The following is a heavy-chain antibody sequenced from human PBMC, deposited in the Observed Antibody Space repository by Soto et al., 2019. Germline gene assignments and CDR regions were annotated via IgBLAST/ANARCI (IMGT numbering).Heavy chain of an antibody. D-gene: IGHD1-20*01. CDR3: ARITGRHLDY. CDR1: SGSISVTNVF. J-gene: IGHJ4*02. V-gene: IGHV4-39*01. CDR2: VDYSGTA. Sequence: KTSETLSLTCTVSSGSISVTNVFWGWVRQPPRKGLEWIGNVDYSGTAYFSPSLATRVTFHVDTSKNQFSLTLYSVTAADTAVYYCARITGRHLDYWGQGILVTVSS.